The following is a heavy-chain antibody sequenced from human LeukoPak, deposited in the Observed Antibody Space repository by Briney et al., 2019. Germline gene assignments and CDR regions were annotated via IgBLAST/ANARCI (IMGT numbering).Heavy chain of an antibody. V-gene: IGHV3-7*01. J-gene: IGHJ4*02. CDR2: IKEDGSEK. Sequence: PGGPLRLSCAASGITFSNYWMSWVRQAPGKGLEWVANIKEDGSEKYYVDSVKGRFTISRDNARNSLYLQMNSLRAEDTAVYYCASGRQLGYWGQGTLVTVSS. CDR3: ASGRQLGY. CDR1: GITFSNYW. D-gene: IGHD6-13*01.